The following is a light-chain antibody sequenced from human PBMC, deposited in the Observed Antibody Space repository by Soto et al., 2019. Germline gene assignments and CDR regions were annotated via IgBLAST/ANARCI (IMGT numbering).Light chain of an antibody. CDR2: GAS. V-gene: IGKV3-15*01. J-gene: IGKJ2*01. CDR1: QSVSSN. Sequence: EIVMTQSPATLSVSPGERATLSCRASQSVSSNLVWYQQKPGQPPRLLIYGASTRATGIPARFSGSGSGTEFTLTISSLQSADFAVYYCQQYNNWPPRNTFGQGTKLEIK. CDR3: QQYNNWPPRNT.